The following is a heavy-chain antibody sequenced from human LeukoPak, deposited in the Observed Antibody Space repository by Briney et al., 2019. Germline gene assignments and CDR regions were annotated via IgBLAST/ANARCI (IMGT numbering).Heavy chain of an antibody. J-gene: IGHJ4*02. V-gene: IGHV1-2*02. CDR2: INPNSGGT. Sequence: ASVKVSCKASGYTLTGYYMHWVRQAPGQGLEWMGWINPNSGGTNYAQKFQGRVTMTRDTSISTAYMELSRLRSDDTAVYYCARDYCTSTSCYVDYWGQGTLVTVSS. CDR3: ARDYCTSTSCYVDY. D-gene: IGHD2-2*01. CDR1: GYTLTGYY.